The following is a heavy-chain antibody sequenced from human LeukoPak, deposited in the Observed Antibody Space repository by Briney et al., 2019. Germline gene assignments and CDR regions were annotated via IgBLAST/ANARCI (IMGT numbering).Heavy chain of an antibody. J-gene: IGHJ5*02. V-gene: IGHV4-38-2*02. CDR3: AREPAGWFGELLYPNWFDP. CDR2: IYHSGST. CDR1: GYSISSGYY. Sequence: SETLSLTCTVSGYSISSGYYWGWIRQPPGKGLEWIGNIYHSGSTYYNPSLKSRVTISVDTSKNQFSLKLSSVTAADTAVYYCAREPAGWFGELLYPNWFDPWGQGTLVTVSS. D-gene: IGHD3-10*01.